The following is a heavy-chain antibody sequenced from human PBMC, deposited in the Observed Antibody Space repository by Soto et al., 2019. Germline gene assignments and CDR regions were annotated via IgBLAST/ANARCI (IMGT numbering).Heavy chain of an antibody. D-gene: IGHD6-13*01. CDR2: IWNDGTEK. J-gene: IGHJ4*02. CDR3: ARIGSWALNFDY. Sequence: QVQLVESGGGVVQPGRSLRLSCAAFGFTFSNYHIHWVRQTPGKGLEWVAVIWNDGTEKYYADSVKGRFTISRDNSNNMLYLQMNSLRAEDTAVYYCARIGSWALNFDYWGQGTLVAVSS. V-gene: IGHV3-33*01. CDR1: GFTFSNYH.